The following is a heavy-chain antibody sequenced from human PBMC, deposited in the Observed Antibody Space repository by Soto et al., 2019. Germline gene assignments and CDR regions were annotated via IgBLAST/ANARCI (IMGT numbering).Heavy chain of an antibody. CDR2: VYYSGNT. Sequence: SETLSLTCIVSGDSISNNYWNWIRQPPGEGLEWIGYVYYSGNTNYNPSLESRLTISIDTSKNQFSLKLNSVTAADTAVYFCARTSHRDGYILFDYWGQGALVTVSS. D-gene: IGHD5-18*01. CDR3: ARTSHRDGYILFDY. CDR1: GDSISNNY. V-gene: IGHV4-59*01. J-gene: IGHJ4*02.